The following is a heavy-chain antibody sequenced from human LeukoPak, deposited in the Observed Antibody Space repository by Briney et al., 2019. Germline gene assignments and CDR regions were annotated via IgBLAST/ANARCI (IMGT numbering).Heavy chain of an antibody. CDR1: GFTVSSNY. Sequence: GGSLRLSCAASGFTVSSNYMSWFRQAQGKGLEWGSVIYSGGSTYYADSVDGGFTITSETFTTTLYLQMNRSRADATAVYYCGRDVRGRDGYYYAYWGQGTLVTVSS. CDR3: GRDVRGRDGYYYAY. J-gene: IGHJ4*02. CDR2: IYSGGST. V-gene: IGHV3-53*01. D-gene: IGHD5-24*01.